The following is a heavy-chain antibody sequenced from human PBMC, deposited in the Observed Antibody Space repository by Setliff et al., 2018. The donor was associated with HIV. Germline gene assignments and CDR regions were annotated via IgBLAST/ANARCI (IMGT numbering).Heavy chain of an antibody. J-gene: IGHJ5*02. CDR3: AHEPPQSGARWFDP. V-gene: IGHV2-26*01. D-gene: IGHD2-15*01. CDR1: GFSLSNGRMG. CDR2: IFPNDEK. Sequence: SGPTLVNPTETLTLTCTVSGFSLSNGRMGVSWIRQPPGKALEWLAHIFPNDEKSYSASLKSRLTISEDTSKNQVVLTMTNMDPVDTATYYCAHEPPQSGARWFDPWGQGTLVTVSS.